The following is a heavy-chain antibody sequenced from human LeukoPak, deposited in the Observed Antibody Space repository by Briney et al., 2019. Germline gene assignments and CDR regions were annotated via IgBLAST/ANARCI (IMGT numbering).Heavy chain of an antibody. V-gene: IGHV1-2*02. Sequence: GASVKVSCTASGYTFTGYYIHWVRQAPGQGLEWMGWMNPNSGGTNYAQTYQGRVTMTRDTSISTAYMELSRLEAADTAIYYCARDVFAAYSTHHKFDPWGQGTLVTVSS. CDR3: ARDVFAAYSTHHKFDP. CDR2: MNPNSGGT. J-gene: IGHJ5*02. D-gene: IGHD6-13*01. CDR1: GYTFTGYY.